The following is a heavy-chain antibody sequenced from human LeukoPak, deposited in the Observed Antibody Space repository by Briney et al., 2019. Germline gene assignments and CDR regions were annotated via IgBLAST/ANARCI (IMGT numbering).Heavy chain of an antibody. CDR1: GYTFTGYY. Sequence: AALVKVSCKASGYTFTGYYMHWVRQAPGQGLEWMGWINPNSGGTNYAQKFQGRVTMTRDTSISTAHMELSRLRSDDTAVYYCARDFMAAGFDYWGQGTLVTVSS. D-gene: IGHD5-24*01. CDR2: INPNSGGT. V-gene: IGHV1-2*02. J-gene: IGHJ4*02. CDR3: ARDFMAAGFDY.